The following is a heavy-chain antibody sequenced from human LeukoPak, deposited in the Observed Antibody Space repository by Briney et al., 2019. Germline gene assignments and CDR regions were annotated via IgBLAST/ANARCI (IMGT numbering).Heavy chain of an antibody. J-gene: IGHJ3*02. V-gene: IGHV1-3*01. CDR2: INAGNGNT. CDR3: ARDGGYNWNDVAFDI. Sequence: ASVKVSRKASGYTYTSYAMHWVRQAPGQRLEWMGWINAGNGNTKYSQKFQGRVTITRDTSASTAYMELSSLRSEDTAVYYCARDGGYNWNDVAFDIWGQGTMVTVSS. CDR1: GYTYTSYA. D-gene: IGHD1-1*01.